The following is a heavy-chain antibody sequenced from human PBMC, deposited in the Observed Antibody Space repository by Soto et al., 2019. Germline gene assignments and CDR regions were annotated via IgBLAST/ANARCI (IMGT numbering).Heavy chain of an antibody. J-gene: IGHJ6*02. CDR3: ARGDSTDCSNGVCSFFYNHDMDV. CDR2: INPKSGGT. Sequence: SVKVSFKASGYSFTDYHIHWVRQAPGQGLEWLGRINPKSGGTSTAQKFQGWVTMTTDTSISTASMELTRLTSDDTAIYYCARGDSTDCSNGVCSFFYNHDMDVWGQGTTVTVSS. V-gene: IGHV1-2*04. CDR1: GYSFTDYH. D-gene: IGHD2-8*01.